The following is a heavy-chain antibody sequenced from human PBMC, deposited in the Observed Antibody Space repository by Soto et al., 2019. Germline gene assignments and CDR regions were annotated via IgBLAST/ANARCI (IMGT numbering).Heavy chain of an antibody. D-gene: IGHD3-22*01. CDR3: ARAVHYYDSSGPGAL. V-gene: IGHV4-59*01. CDR2: IYYSGST. J-gene: IGHJ4*02. CDR1: GGSISSYY. Sequence: SETLSLTCTVSGGSISSYYWSWIRQPPGKGLEWIGYIYYSGSTNYNPSLKSRVTISVDTSKNQFSLKLSSVTAADTAAYYCARAVHYYDSSGPGALWGQGTLGTVSS.